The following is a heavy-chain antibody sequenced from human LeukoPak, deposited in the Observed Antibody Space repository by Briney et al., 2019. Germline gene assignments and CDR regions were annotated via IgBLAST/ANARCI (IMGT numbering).Heavy chain of an antibody. Sequence: PSETLSLTCTVSGGSISSYYWSWIRQPPGKGLEWIGYIYYSGRTNYNPSLKSRVTISGDTSKNQFSLKLSSVTAADTAVYYCARRGGSPTFDYWGQGTLVTVSS. CDR2: IYYSGRT. CDR3: ARRGGSPTFDY. CDR1: GGSISSYY. V-gene: IGHV4-59*12. D-gene: IGHD3-16*01. J-gene: IGHJ4*02.